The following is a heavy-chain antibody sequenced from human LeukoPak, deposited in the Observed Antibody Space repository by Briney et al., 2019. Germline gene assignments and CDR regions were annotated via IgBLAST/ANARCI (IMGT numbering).Heavy chain of an antibody. Sequence: GGSLPLSHAASGFHFSSCEIHWVRQAPPKGLPGVSYISSSGSTIYYADSVKCRFTISRDNAKNSLYLQMNSLRAEDTAVYYCAREPYCGGDCYPFYFDYWGQGTLSPSPQ. CDR2: ISSSGSTI. CDR3: AREPYCGGDCYPFYFDY. CDR1: GFHFSSCE. D-gene: IGHD2-21*02. V-gene: IGHV3-48*03. J-gene: IGHJ4*02.